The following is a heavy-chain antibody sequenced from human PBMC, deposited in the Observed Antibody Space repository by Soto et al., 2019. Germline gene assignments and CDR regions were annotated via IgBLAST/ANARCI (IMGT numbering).Heavy chain of an antibody. CDR1: GYTFTSYG. CDR3: ARDPGYSFDY. J-gene: IGHJ4*02. Sequence: QVQLVQSGAEARKPGASVKVSCKASGYTFTSYGVIWVRQAPGQGLEWMGWISAHSGDTKYEERFQGRVTMTTDTSTGTAYMELRNLRSDDTAIYYWARDPGYSFDYWGQGTLVTVSS. V-gene: IGHV1-18*04. CDR2: ISAHSGDT.